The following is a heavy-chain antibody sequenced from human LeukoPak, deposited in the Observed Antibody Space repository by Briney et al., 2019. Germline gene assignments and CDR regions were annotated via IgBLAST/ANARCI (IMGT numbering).Heavy chain of an antibody. CDR2: ISGSGGST. V-gene: IGHV3-23*01. CDR3: AREQQGRRAAFDY. J-gene: IGHJ4*02. Sequence: GGSLRPSCAASGFTFSSYGMSWVRQAPGKGLEWVSAISGSGGSTYYADSVKGRFTISRDNSKNTLYLQMNSLRTEDTAVYYCAREQQGRRAAFDYWGQGTPVTVSS. CDR1: GFTFSSYG. D-gene: IGHD1-1*01.